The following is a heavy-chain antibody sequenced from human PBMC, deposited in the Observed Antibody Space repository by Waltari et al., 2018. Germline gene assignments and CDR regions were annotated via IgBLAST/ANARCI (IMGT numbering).Heavy chain of an antibody. CDR3: ASHSSAGDFDY. V-gene: IGHV4-4*07. CDR2: IYTSGST. CDR1: GGSISSYY. Sequence: QVQLQESGPGLVKPSETLSLTCTVSGGSISSYYWSGIRQPAGKGLEWIGRIYTSGSTNYNPSLKSRVTMSVDTSKNQFSLKLSSVTAADTAVYYCASHSSAGDFDYWAREPWSPSPQ. D-gene: IGHD6-13*01. J-gene: IGHJ4*02.